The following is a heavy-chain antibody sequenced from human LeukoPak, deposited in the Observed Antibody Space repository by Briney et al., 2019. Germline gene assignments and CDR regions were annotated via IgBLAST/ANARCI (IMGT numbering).Heavy chain of an antibody. CDR3: VRRKGDSSGFYYVDY. Sequence: SETLSLTCTVSGRYVSSGDYYWGWVRQPPGKGLEWIGSMYYDGSTYSTPSLKSRVSISADKSKNQFSLKLSSVTAADTAVYYCVRRKGDSSGFYYVDYWGQGTLVTVSS. CDR1: GRYVSSGDYY. J-gene: IGHJ4*02. CDR2: MYYDGST. V-gene: IGHV4-39*01. D-gene: IGHD3-22*01.